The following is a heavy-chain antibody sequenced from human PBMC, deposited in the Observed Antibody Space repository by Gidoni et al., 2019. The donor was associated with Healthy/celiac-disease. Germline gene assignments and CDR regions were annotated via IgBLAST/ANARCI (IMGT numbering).Heavy chain of an antibody. V-gene: IGHV3-33*01. CDR2: IWYDGRNK. D-gene: IGHD4-17*01. Sequence: HWVRQAPGKGLEWVAVIWYDGRNKYYADSVKGRFTISRDNSKNTLYLQMNSLRAEATAVYYCARDPYGDYYYYGMDVWGQGTTVTVSS. J-gene: IGHJ6*02. CDR3: ARDPYGDYYYYGMDV.